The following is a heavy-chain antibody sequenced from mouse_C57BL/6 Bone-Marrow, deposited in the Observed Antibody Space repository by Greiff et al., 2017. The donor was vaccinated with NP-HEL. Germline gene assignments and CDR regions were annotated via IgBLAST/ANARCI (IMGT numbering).Heavy chain of an antibody. J-gene: IGHJ2*01. CDR2: IDPSDSCT. V-gene: IGHV1-59*01. Sequence: QVQLQQPGAELVRPGTSVKLSCTASGYTFTSYCMHWVKQRPRRGLVWIGVIDPSDSCTNYNPKFKGKATLTVDTSSSTAYMQLSRRTSEDAAVYDCARSLYFDDWGQGATLTASS. CDR1: GYTFTSYC. CDR3: ARSLYFDD.